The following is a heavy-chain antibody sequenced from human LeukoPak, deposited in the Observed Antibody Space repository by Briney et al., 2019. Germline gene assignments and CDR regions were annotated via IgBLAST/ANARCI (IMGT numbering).Heavy chain of an antibody. CDR3: AMISSYSSSWYLPRKDMDV. V-gene: IGHV1-69*06. D-gene: IGHD6-13*01. CDR2: IIPIFGTA. J-gene: IGHJ6*03. Sequence: GASVKVSCKASGGTFSSYAISWVRQAPGQGLEWMGGIIPIFGTANYAQKFQGRVTITADKSTSTAYMELSSLRSEDTAVYYCAMISSYSSSWYLPRKDMDVWGKGTTVAVSS. CDR1: GGTFSSYA.